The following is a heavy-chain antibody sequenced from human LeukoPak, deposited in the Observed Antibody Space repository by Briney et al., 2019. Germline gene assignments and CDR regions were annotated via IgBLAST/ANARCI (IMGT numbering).Heavy chain of an antibody. J-gene: IGHJ4*02. D-gene: IGHD3-10*01. Sequence: GGSLRLSCAASGFTFSSYSMNWVRQASGKGLEWVSYISSSSSTIYYADSVKGRFTISRDNAKNSLYLQMNSLRDEDTAVYYCARKGPLLWFGEALDYWGQGTLVTVSS. CDR2: ISSSSSTI. CDR1: GFTFSSYS. CDR3: ARKGPLLWFGEALDY. V-gene: IGHV3-48*02.